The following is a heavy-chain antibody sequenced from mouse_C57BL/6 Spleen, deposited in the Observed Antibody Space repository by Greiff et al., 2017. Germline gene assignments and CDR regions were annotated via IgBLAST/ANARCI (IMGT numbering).Heavy chain of an antibody. V-gene: IGHV1-5*01. CDR3: TRYTTVVATYDY. CDR2: IYPGNSDT. CDR1: GYTFTSYW. D-gene: IGHD1-1*01. J-gene: IGHJ2*01. Sequence: VQLQQSGTVLARPGASVKMSCKTSGYTFTSYWMHWVKQRPGQGLEWIGAIYPGNSDTSYNQKFKGKAKLTAVTSASTAYMELSSLTNGDSAVYYCTRYTTVVATYDYWGQGTTLTVSS.